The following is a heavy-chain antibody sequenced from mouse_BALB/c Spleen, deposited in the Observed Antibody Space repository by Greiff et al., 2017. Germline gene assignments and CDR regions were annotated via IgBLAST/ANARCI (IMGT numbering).Heavy chain of an antibody. CDR3: ARDYLDY. J-gene: IGHJ2*01. CDR1: GYTFTSYW. CDR2: IDPSDSYT. V-gene: IGHV1-69*02. Sequence: VQLQQSGAELVKPGASVKLSCKASGYTFTSYWMHWVKQRPGQGLEWIGEIDPSDSYTNYNQKFKDKATLTVDKSSSTAYIQLSSLTSEDSAVYYCARDYLDYWGQGTTLTVSS.